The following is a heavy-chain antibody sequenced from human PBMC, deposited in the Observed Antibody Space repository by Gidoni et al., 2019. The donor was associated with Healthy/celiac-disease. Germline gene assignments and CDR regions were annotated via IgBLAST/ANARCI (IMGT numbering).Heavy chain of an antibody. CDR1: GYTFTSYG. J-gene: IGHJ4*02. CDR3: ARVRGAVAGTWGLGY. CDR2: ISAYNGNT. Sequence: QVPLVQSGAEVKKPGASVKVSCKASGYTFTSYGMSWGRQAPGQGIEWMGWISAYNGNTNYAQKLQGRVTMTTDTSTSTAYMELRSLRSDDTAVYYCARVRGAVAGTWGLGYWGQGTLVTVSS. V-gene: IGHV1-18*01. D-gene: IGHD6-19*01.